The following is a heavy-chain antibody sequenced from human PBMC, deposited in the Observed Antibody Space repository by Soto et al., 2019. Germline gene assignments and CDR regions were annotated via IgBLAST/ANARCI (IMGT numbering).Heavy chain of an antibody. CDR3: AMLWRQDIVVVVAAYSPGAHY. Sequence: GGSPRLSCAASGFTFSSYAMSWVRQAPGKGLEWVSAISGSGGSTYYADSVKGRFTISRDNSKNTLYLKMNSLRAEDTAVYYCAMLWRQDIVVVVAAYSPGAHYWGQGTLVTVSS. CDR2: ISGSGGST. V-gene: IGHV3-23*01. CDR1: GFTFSSYA. J-gene: IGHJ4*02. D-gene: IGHD2-15*01.